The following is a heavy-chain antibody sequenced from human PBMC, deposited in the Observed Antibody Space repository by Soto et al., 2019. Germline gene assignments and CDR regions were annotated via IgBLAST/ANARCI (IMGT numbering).Heavy chain of an antibody. CDR2: ISGSGGST. CDR1: GFTFSSYA. Sequence: PGGSLRLSCAASGFTFSSYAMSWVRQAPGKGLEWVSAISGSGGSTYYADSVKGRFTISRDNSKNTLYLQMNSLRAEDTAVYYCAKVRVVGATTRGEAFDIWGQGTMVTVSS. CDR3: AKVRVVGATTRGEAFDI. J-gene: IGHJ3*02. V-gene: IGHV3-23*01. D-gene: IGHD1-26*01.